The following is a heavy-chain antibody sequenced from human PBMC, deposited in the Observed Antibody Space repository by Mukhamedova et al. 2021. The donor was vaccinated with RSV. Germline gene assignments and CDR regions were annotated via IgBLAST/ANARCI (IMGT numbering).Heavy chain of an antibody. CDR2: INPNSGGT. J-gene: IGHJ6*03. D-gene: IGHD3-3*01. V-gene: IGHV1-2*02. Sequence: GQGLEWMGWINPNSGGTNYAQKFQGRVTMTRDTSISTAYMELSRLRSDDTAVYYCARVGVGVLYPNYYYSMDVWGQGTTVTVSS. CDR3: ARVGVGVLYPNYYYSMDV.